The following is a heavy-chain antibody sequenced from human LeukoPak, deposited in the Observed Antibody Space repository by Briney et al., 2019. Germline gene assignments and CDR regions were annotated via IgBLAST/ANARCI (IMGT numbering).Heavy chain of an antibody. Sequence: SETLSLTCAVYGGSFSGYYWSWIRQPPGKGLEWIGEINHSGSTNYNPSLKSRVTISVDTSKNQFSLKLSSVTAADTAVYYCARVLTTVTFDYWGQGTLVTVSS. V-gene: IGHV4-34*01. J-gene: IGHJ4*02. CDR3: ARVLTTVTFDY. CDR1: GGSFSGYY. CDR2: INHSGST. D-gene: IGHD4-17*01.